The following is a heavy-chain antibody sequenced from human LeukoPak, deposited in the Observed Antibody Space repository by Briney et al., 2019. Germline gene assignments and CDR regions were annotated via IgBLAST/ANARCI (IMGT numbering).Heavy chain of an antibody. J-gene: IGHJ4*02. CDR3: AKGHYDGDHPHYDGGSVDS. D-gene: IGHD2-21*01. CDR2: INPKSGGRDT. V-gene: IGHV1-2*02. Sequence: ASVKVSCKALEYTFTDYYIHWVRQAPGQGLEWMGWINPKSGGRDTNYAQKFRGRVTMTTDTSISTAYMELSRLRSDDTAVYFCAKGHYDGDHPHYDGGSVDSWGRGTHITVSS. CDR1: EYTFTDYY.